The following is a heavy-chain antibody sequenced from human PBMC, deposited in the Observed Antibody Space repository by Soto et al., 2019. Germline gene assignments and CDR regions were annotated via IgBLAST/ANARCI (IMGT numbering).Heavy chain of an antibody. J-gene: IGHJ4*02. CDR2: ISYSGST. CDR1: GGSIRSSE. D-gene: IGHD3-22*01. Sequence: SETLYLNCTVPGGSIRSSECNWIRQSPGKGLEWIGYISYSGSTNYNPSLKSRVTKSVDTSKNQFSLKLSSVTAADTAVYYCARQDTSGYAFDYWGQGTLVTVS. V-gene: IGHV4-59*08. CDR3: ARQDTSGYAFDY.